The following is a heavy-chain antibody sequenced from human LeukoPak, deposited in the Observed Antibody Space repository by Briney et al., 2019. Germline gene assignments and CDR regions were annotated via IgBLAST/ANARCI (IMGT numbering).Heavy chain of an antibody. CDR1: GYTFTSYG. CDR3: ARAVSRRGRYFDWSCDY. D-gene: IGHD3-9*01. V-gene: IGHV1-18*01. J-gene: IGHJ4*02. CDR2: ISTYNANT. Sequence: ASVKVSCTASGYTFTSYGISWVRQAPEQGLEWMGWISTYNANTNYAQKFQGRVTMSIDTSTTTAHMELRSLRSGDTAVYYCARAVSRRGRYFDWSCDYWGQGTLVTLSS.